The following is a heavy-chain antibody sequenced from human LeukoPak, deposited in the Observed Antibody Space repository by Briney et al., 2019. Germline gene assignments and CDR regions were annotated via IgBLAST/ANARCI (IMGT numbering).Heavy chain of an antibody. CDR1: GFTFANYA. J-gene: IGHJ4*02. D-gene: IGHD3-22*01. CDR2: IRWNSGGI. CDR3: ANGDDSSGYYYTWTY. V-gene: IGHV3-9*01. Sequence: GGSLRLSCAASGFTFANYAMHWIRHVPGKGLEWVSGIRWNSGGIAYADSVKGRFTISRDNAKNSLYLQMNSLRAEDTALYYCANGDDSSGYYYTWTYWGQGTLVTVSS.